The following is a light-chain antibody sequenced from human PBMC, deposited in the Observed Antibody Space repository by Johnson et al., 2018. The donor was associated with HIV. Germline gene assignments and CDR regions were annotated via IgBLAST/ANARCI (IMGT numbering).Light chain of an antibody. CDR1: SSNIGNKY. CDR3: GTWDSSLSVYV. Sequence: QSVLTQPPSVSAAPGQKVTISCSGSSSNIGNKYVSWYQQLPGTAPKLLIYENSKRPSGIPDRFSGSKSGTSVTLDITGLQTGDEADYYCGTWDSSLSVYVFGTGTKVTVL. CDR2: ENS. J-gene: IGLJ1*01. V-gene: IGLV1-51*02.